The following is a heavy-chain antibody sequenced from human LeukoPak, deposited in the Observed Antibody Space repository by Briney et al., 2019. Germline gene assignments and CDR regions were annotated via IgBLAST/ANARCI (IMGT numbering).Heavy chain of an antibody. CDR1: GLTFSSYS. V-gene: IGHV3-48*01. J-gene: IGHJ4*02. CDR3: ARGPQNDY. CDR2: ISSSSFTI. Sequence: PGGSLRLSCAASGLTFSSYSMNWVRQAQGKGLEWVSYISSSSFTIYYADSVKGRFTISRDNAKNSLYLQMNSLRAEHTAVYYCARGPQNDYWGQGTLVTVSS.